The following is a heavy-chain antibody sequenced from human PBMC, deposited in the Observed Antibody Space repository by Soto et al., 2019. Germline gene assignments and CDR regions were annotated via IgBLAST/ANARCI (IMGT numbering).Heavy chain of an antibody. J-gene: IGHJ3*02. Sequence: GGSLRLSCAASGFTFSSYGMHWVRQAPGKGLEWVAVISYDGSNKHYADSVKGRFTISRDNSKNTLYLQMNSLRAEDTAVYYCAKDLGIYESSDAFDIWGQGTMVTVSS. CDR3: AKDLGIYESSDAFDI. V-gene: IGHV3-30*18. CDR2: ISYDGSNK. CDR1: GFTFSSYG. D-gene: IGHD3-22*01.